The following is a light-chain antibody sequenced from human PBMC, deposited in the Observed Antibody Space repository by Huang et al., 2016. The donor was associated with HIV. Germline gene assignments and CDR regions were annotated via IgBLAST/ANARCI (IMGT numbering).Light chain of an antibody. V-gene: IGKV1-39*01. CDR2: VAS. J-gene: IGKJ1*01. CDR1: QSINTY. CDR3: QQTYSPPWT. Sequence: DIQMTQSPSSLSASVGDRVTITCRASQSINTYLNWYQQRPGKAPRLLIYVASSLQSGVPSRVRGGGSGTGFTLTISSLQIEDFATYFCQQTYSPPWTFGQGTKVEIK.